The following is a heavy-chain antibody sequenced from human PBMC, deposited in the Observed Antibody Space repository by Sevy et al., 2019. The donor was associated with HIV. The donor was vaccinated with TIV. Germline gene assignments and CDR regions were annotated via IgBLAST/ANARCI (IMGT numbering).Heavy chain of an antibody. CDR2: ISSSGST. J-gene: IGHJ4*02. CDR3: ARDSIGATGDFDF. D-gene: IGHD6-13*01. Sequence: SETLSLTCTVSGGAMNLYFWSWIRQPPGKGLEWIGYISSSGSTNYNPSLKSRVTISLSTSGNQFSLKLRSMTAADTAVYYCARDSIGATGDFDFWGQGTLVTVSS. CDR1: GGAMNLYF. V-gene: IGHV4-4*08.